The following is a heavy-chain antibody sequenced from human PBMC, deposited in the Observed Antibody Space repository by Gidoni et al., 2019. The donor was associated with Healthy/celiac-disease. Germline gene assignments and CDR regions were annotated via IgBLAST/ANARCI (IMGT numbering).Heavy chain of an antibody. CDR1: GFTFSSYA. CDR2: ISGSGGST. J-gene: IGHJ4*02. CDR3: AKDGIVVVVAATRGFDY. V-gene: IGHV3-23*01. D-gene: IGHD2-15*01. Sequence: EVQLLESGGGLVQPGGSLRLSCAASGFTFSSYAMSWVRQAPGKGLEWVSAISGSGGSTYYADSVKGRFTISRDNSKNTLYLQMNSLRAEDTAVYYCAKDGIVVVVAATRGFDYWGQGTLVTVSS.